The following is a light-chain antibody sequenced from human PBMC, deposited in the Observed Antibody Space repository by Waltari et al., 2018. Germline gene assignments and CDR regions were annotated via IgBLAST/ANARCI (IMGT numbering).Light chain of an antibody. V-gene: IGKV1-9*01. J-gene: IGKJ3*01. CDR3: QQFSDYPLT. CDR1: QDIGTS. Sequence: DIHLTQSPSFLSASVGDRITITCRASQDIGTSLAWFQQKPGKAPNLLIYSASTLQIGVPSRFSGSGSGTEFTLTFSSLQPDDFATYYCQQFSDYPLTFGPGTKVDIK. CDR2: SAS.